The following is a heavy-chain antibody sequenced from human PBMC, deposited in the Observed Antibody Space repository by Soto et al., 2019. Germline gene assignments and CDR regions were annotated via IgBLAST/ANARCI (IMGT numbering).Heavy chain of an antibody. CDR1: GGTFSSSA. D-gene: IGHD2-2*01. Sequence: GAAGQVSCEASGGTFSSSAISWVRQAPGQGLEWMGGIIPIFGTANYAQKFQGRVTITADESTSTAYMELSSLRSEDTAVYYCARDTIPRGERPDAHSNYYYAMDIR. CDR3: ARDTIPRGERPDAHSNYYYAMDI. J-gene: IGHJ6*01. CDR2: IIPIFGTA. V-gene: IGHV1-69*01.